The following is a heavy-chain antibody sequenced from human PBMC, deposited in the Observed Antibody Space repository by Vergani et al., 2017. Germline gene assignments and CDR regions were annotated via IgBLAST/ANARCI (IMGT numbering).Heavy chain of an antibody. CDR1: GYSISSGYY. CDR2: IYHSGST. V-gene: IGHV4-38-2*01. CDR3: ARIYSSSWYQKSNWFDP. D-gene: IGHD6-13*01. J-gene: IGHJ5*02. Sequence: QVQLQESVPGLVKPSETLSLTCAVSGYSISSGYYWGWIRQPPGKGLEWIGSIYHSGSTYYNPSLKSRVTISVDTSKNQFSLKLSSVTAADTAVYYCARIYSSSWYQKSNWFDPWGQGTLVTVSS.